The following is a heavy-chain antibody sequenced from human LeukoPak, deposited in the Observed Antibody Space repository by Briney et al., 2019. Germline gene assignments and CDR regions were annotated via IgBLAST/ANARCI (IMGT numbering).Heavy chain of an antibody. V-gene: IGHV4-31*03. CDR1: GGSISSGGYY. J-gene: IGHJ4*02. D-gene: IGHD5-24*01. CDR3: ARERDGYNFEVY. CDR2: IYYSGST. Sequence: SETLSLTCTVSGGSISSGGYYWSWIRQHPGKGLEWIGYIYYSGSTYYNPSLKSRVTISVDTSKNQFSLKLSSVTAADTAVYYCARERDGYNFEVYRGQGTLVTVSS.